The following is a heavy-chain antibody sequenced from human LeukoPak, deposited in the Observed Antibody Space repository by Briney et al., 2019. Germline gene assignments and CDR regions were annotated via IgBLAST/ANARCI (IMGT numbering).Heavy chain of an antibody. Sequence: SETLSLTCTVSGGSISSSSYYWSWIRQPPGKGLEWIGYIYYSGSTNYNPSLKSRVTISVDTSKNQFSLKLSSVTAADTAVYYCARVDYDFWSGPMDVWGKGTTVTVSS. CDR2: IYYSGST. CDR1: GGSISSSSYY. V-gene: IGHV4-61*01. CDR3: ARVDYDFWSGPMDV. J-gene: IGHJ6*04. D-gene: IGHD3-3*01.